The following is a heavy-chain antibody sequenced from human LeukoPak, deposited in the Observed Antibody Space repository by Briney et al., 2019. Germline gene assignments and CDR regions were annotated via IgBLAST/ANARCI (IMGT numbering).Heavy chain of an antibody. D-gene: IGHD3-10*01. CDR3: TRHSEGSGWDFDY. J-gene: IGHJ4*02. CDR2: IYHSGST. Sequence: SETLSLTCTVSGYSISSGYYWGWIRQPPGKGLEWIGSIYHSGSTYYNPSLKSRVTISVDTSKNQFSLKLSSVTAADTAVYYCTRHSEGSGWDFDYWGQGTLVTVSS. V-gene: IGHV4-38-2*02. CDR1: GYSISSGYY.